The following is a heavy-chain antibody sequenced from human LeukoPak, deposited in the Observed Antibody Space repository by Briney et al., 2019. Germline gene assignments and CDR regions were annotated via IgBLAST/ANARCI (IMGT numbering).Heavy chain of an antibody. J-gene: IGHJ4*02. D-gene: IGHD4-17*01. V-gene: IGHV1-8*01. CDR3: ARVGSDYGDYMAY. Sequence: ASVKVSCKASGYTFTSYDINWVRQATGQGLEWMGWMNSISGNTGYAQKFQGRVTMTRDTSINTAYMELSSLRSEDTAVYYCARVGSDYGDYMAYWGQGTLVTVSP. CDR2: MNSISGNT. CDR1: GYTFTSYD.